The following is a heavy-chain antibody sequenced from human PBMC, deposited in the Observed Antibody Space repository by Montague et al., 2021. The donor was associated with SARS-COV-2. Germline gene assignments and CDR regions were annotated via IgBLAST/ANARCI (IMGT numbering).Heavy chain of an antibody. J-gene: IGHJ4*02. Sequence: SETLSLTCSVSGGSISGHYWSWIRQPPGKGLEFVGYMHHSGRTSYNFSSSSRVTISLATSKNQFSLQLRSMTAAGTAVYYCAGGGGGFAIDYWGQGTLVTVSS. CDR1: GGSISGHY. D-gene: IGHD4-23*01. V-gene: IGHV4-59*11. CDR3: AGGGGGFAIDY. CDR2: MHHSGRT.